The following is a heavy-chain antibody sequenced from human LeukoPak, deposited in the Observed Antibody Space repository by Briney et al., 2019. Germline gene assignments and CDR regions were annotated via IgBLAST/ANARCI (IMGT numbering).Heavy chain of an antibody. CDR3: ARDFLGNFDY. Sequence: ASVKVSCKASGYTFTGYYMHWVRQAPGQGLEWMGWINPNSGGTNYAQKFQGRVTMTRDTSISTAYMELSSLRSEDTAVYYCARDFLGNFDYWGQGTLVTVSS. V-gene: IGHV1-2*02. CDR1: GYTFTGYY. CDR2: INPNSGGT. D-gene: IGHD2/OR15-2a*01. J-gene: IGHJ4*02.